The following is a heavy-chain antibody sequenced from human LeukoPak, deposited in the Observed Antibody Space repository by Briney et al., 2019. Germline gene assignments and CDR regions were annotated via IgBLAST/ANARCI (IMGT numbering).Heavy chain of an antibody. V-gene: IGHV3-21*01. CDR2: ISSSSSYI. J-gene: IGHJ3*02. CDR3: ARDDQLLWFGEGAFDI. D-gene: IGHD3-10*01. Sequence: GGSLRLSCAASGFTFSSYSMNWVRQAPGKGLEWVSSISSSSSYIYYADSVKGRFTISRDNAKNSLYLQMNSLRAEDTAVYYCARDDQLLWFGEGAFDIWGQGTMVTVSS. CDR1: GFTFSSYS.